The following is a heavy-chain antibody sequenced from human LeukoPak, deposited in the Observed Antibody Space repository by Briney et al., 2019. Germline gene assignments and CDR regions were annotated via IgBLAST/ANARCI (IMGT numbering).Heavy chain of an antibody. CDR1: GVSISSAAYY. V-gene: IGHV4-39*01. Sequence: PSETLSLTCTVSGVSISSAAYYWGWVRQPPGKGLEWIGSIFYTGSTYYTPSLNSRVTMSIATSKNQFSLKLTSVTAADTAVYYCARRTTVTWIYFDYWGQGTLVTVSS. J-gene: IGHJ4*02. CDR3: ARRTTVTWIYFDY. CDR2: IFYTGST. D-gene: IGHD4-11*01.